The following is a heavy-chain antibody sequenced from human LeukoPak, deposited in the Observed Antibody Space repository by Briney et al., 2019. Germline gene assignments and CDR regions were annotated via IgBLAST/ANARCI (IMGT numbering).Heavy chain of an antibody. CDR2: IYYSGST. CDR3: ARDSVATDY. Sequence: SETLSLTCTVSGGSISSYYWSWIRQPPGKGLEWIGYIYYSGSTNYNPSLKSRVTISVDTSKNQFSLKLSSVTAADTAVYYSARDSVATDYWGQGTLVTVSS. D-gene: IGHD5-12*01. J-gene: IGHJ4*02. CDR1: GGSISSYY. V-gene: IGHV4-59*01.